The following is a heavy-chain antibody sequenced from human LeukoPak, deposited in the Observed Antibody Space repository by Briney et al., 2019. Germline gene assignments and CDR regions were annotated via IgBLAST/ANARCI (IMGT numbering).Heavy chain of an antibody. CDR3: AGEERLRGTDWFPS. CDR2: IHHSGNF. CDR1: GGSVSSGDSY. D-gene: IGHD1-1*01. Sequence: SETLSLTCTVSGGSVSSGDSYWNWIRQHPGKGLEWIGYIHHSGNFDYNPSLKSRVTLSVDTSKNQFSMNLASVTAADTAVYYCAGEERLRGTDWFPSWGQGTLVTVSS. V-gene: IGHV4-31*03. J-gene: IGHJ5*01.